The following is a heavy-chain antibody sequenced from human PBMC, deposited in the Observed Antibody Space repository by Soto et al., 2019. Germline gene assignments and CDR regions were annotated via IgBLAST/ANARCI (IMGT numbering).Heavy chain of an antibody. CDR1: GYTFTSYD. J-gene: IGHJ4*02. V-gene: IGHV1-8*01. CDR3: ASGLMITFGGVIGDDY. CDR2: MNPNSGNT. D-gene: IGHD3-16*02. Sequence: QVQLVQSGAEVKKPGASVKVSCKASGYTFTSYDINWVRQATGQGLEWMGWMNPNSGNTGYAQKFQGRVTMTRNTSISTAYMELSSLRSEDTAVYYCASGLMITFGGVIGDDYWGQGTLVTVSS.